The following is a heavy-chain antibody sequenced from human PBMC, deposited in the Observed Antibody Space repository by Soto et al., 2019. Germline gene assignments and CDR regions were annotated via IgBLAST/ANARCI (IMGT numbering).Heavy chain of an antibody. Sequence: PGGSLRLSCAASGFTFSSYGMHWVRQAPGKGLEWVAVISYDGSNKYYADSVKGRFTISRDNSKNTLYLQMNSLRAEDTAVYYCAKDRERFLEWSHTAFDYWGQGTLVTVSS. CDR3: AKDRERFLEWSHTAFDY. D-gene: IGHD3-3*01. CDR2: ISYDGSNK. V-gene: IGHV3-30*18. J-gene: IGHJ4*02. CDR1: GFTFSSYG.